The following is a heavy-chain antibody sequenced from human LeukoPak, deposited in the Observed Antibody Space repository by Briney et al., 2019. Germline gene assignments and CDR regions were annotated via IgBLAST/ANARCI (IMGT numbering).Heavy chain of an antibody. CDR3: AKSNGYYYYYGMDV. J-gene: IGHJ6*02. D-gene: IGHD1-1*01. CDR1: GFTFSSYW. V-gene: IGHV3-7*03. Sequence: GGSLRLSCAASGFTFSSYWMNWARQAPGKGLEWVASINHNGNVNYYVDSVKGRFTISRDNAKNSLYLQMSNLRAEDTAVYYCAKSNGYYYYYGMDVWGQGTTVTVSS. CDR2: INHNGNVN.